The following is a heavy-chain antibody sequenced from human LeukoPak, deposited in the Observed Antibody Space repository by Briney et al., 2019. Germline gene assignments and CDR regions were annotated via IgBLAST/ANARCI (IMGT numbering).Heavy chain of an antibody. J-gene: IGHJ4*02. V-gene: IGHV3-30*18. D-gene: IGHD3-22*01. CDR1: GFTFSSYG. CDR3: AKDLYSSGTGLFDY. Sequence: GGSLRLSCAASGFTFSSYGMHWVRQAPGKGLEWVAVISYDGSNKYYADSVKGRFTISRDNSKNTLYLQMNSLRAEDTAVYYCAKDLYSSGTGLFDYWGQGTLVTVSS. CDR2: ISYDGSNK.